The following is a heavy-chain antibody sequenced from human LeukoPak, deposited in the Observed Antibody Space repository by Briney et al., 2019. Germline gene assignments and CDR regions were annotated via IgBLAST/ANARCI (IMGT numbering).Heavy chain of an antibody. CDR3: ARPRRDGYHIDY. D-gene: IGHD5-24*01. J-gene: IGHJ4*02. CDR2: IYYSGST. CDR1: GGSISSYY. Sequence: SEALSLTCTVSGGSISSYYWSWIRQPPGKGLEWIGYIYYSGSTNYNPSLKSRVTISVDTSKNQFSLKLSSVTAADTAVYYCARPRRDGYHIDYWGQGTPVTVSS. V-gene: IGHV4-59*01.